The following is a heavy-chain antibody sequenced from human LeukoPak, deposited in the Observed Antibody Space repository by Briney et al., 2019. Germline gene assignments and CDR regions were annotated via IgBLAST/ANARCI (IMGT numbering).Heavy chain of an antibody. V-gene: IGHV1-2*02. CDR1: GYTFTGYY. CDR3: ASSPLMTTVTLGRFFDY. Sequence: GASVKVSCKASGYTFTGYYMHWVRQAPGQGLEWMGWINPNSGGTNYAQKFQGRVTITADESTSTAYMELSSLRSEDTAVYYCASSPLMTTVTLGRFFDYWGQGTLVTVSS. CDR2: INPNSGGT. J-gene: IGHJ4*02. D-gene: IGHD4-11*01.